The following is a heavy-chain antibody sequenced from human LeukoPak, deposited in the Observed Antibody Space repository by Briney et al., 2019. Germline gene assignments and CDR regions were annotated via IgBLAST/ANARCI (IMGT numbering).Heavy chain of an antibody. CDR2: IDPNSGGP. J-gene: IGHJ3*01. Sequence: ASVKVSCKASGYTFTDNHIYWVRQAPGQGLEWMGWIDPNSGGPNYAQKFQGRVTMARDTSISTAYMGLSNLGSDDTAVYYCARERGIIAFDLWGQGTMVTVSS. CDR1: GYTFTDNH. V-gene: IGHV1-2*02. CDR3: ARERGIIAFDL. D-gene: IGHD2-21*01.